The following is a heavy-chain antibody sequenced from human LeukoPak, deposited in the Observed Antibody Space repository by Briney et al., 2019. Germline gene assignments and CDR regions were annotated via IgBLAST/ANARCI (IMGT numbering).Heavy chain of an antibody. J-gene: IGHJ4*02. Sequence: GGSLRLSCAASGFTFSSYSMIWVRQAPGKGLEWVSSISSSSSYIYYADSVKGRFTISRDNAKNSLYLQMNGLRAEDTAVYYCASDCGGDCYSGVGLFDYWGQGTLVTVSS. CDR2: ISSSSSYI. CDR1: GFTFSSYS. CDR3: ASDCGGDCYSGVGLFDY. D-gene: IGHD2-21*02. V-gene: IGHV3-21*01.